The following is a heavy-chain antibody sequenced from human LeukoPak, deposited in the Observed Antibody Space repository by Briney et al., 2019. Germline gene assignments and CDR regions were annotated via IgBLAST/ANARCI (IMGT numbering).Heavy chain of an antibody. V-gene: IGHV4-34*01. CDR3: ARDSYCSGGSCYGPSAFDI. CDR1: GGSFSGYY. Sequence: PSETLSLTXAXYGGSFSGYYWSWIRQPPGKGLEWIGEINHSGSTNYNPSLKSRVTISVDTSKNKFSLKLSSVTAADTAVYYCARDSYCSGGSCYGPSAFDIWGQGTMVTVSS. D-gene: IGHD2-15*01. J-gene: IGHJ3*02. CDR2: INHSGST.